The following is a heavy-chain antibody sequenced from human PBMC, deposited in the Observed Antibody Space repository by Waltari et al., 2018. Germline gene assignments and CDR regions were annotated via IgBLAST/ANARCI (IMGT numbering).Heavy chain of an antibody. CDR1: GYTFPSYG. J-gene: IGHJ4*02. D-gene: IGHD3-10*01. CDR3: ARDQKYYGSGSYYTTIDY. Sequence: QVQLVQSGAEVKKPGASVKVSCRASGYTFPSYGISWVRQAPGQGLEGMGWISAYNCNTNYAQKIQGRVTMTTDTSTSTADMELRSLRSDDTAVYYCARDQKYYGSGSYYTTIDYWGQGTLVTVSS. V-gene: IGHV1-18*01. CDR2: ISAYNCNT.